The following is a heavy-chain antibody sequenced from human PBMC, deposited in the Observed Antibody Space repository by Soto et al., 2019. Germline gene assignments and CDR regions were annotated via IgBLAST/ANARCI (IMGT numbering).Heavy chain of an antibody. Sequence: QVQLVQSGAGVKKPGSSVKVSCKASGGTFSSYAISWVRQAPGQGLEWMGGIIPIFGTANYAQKFQGRVTITADESTSTAYMELSSLRSEDTAVYYCASDYSNYVSYYYGMDVWGQGTTVTVSS. CDR2: IIPIFGTA. D-gene: IGHD4-4*01. J-gene: IGHJ6*02. CDR1: GGTFSSYA. CDR3: ASDYSNYVSYYYGMDV. V-gene: IGHV1-69*12.